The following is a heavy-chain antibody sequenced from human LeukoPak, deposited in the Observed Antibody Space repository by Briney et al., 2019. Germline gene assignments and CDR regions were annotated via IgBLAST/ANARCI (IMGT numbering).Heavy chain of an antibody. V-gene: IGHV4-31*03. CDR3: ARGLIVGATSDYFDY. J-gene: IGHJ4*02. D-gene: IGHD1-26*01. CDR2: IYYSGST. CDR1: GGSISSGGYY. Sequence: PSQTLSLTCTVSGGSISSGGYYWSWIRQHPGKGLEWIGYIYYSGSTYYNPSLKGRVTISVDTSKNQFSLKLSSVTAADTAVYYCARGLIVGATSDYFDYWGQGTLVTVSS.